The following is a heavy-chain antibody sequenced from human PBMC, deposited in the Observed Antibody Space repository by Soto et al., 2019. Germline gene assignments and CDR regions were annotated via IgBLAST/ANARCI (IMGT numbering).Heavy chain of an antibody. Sequence: QLQLQESGPGLVKPSETLSLTCTVSGGSISSSSYYWGSIRQPPGKGLEWIGSIYYSGSTYYNPSLKSRVTISVDTSKNQFSLKLSSVTAADTAVYYCASGLSYDSSGYYYVDYWGQGTLVTVSS. J-gene: IGHJ4*02. CDR2: IYYSGST. D-gene: IGHD3-22*01. CDR3: ASGLSYDSSGYYYVDY. CDR1: GGSISSSSYY. V-gene: IGHV4-39*01.